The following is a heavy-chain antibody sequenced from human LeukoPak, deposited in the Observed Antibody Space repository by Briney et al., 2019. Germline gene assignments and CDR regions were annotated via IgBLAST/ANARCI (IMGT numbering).Heavy chain of an antibody. CDR2: ISGSSSGSTSII. V-gene: IGHV3-48*04. J-gene: IGHJ4*02. CDR1: GIIFSTYA. CDR3: ARDFWSGYYTED. Sequence: GGSLRLSCEFSGIIFSTYAVNWVRQAPGKGLEWISYISGSSSGSTSIIHYADSVKGRFTISRDNAKNSLHLQMDSLSAEDTPLYYCARDFWSGYYTEDWGQGALVIVSS. D-gene: IGHD3-3*01.